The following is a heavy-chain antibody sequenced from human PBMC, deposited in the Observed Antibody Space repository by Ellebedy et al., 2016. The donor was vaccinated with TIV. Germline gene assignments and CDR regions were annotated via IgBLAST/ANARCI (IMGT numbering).Heavy chain of an antibody. CDR2: IGTAGDT. V-gene: IGHV3-13*01. D-gene: IGHD1-1*01. J-gene: IGHJ4*02. Sequence: ESLKISCAASGFTFSSYDMHWVRQATGKGLEWVSAIGTAGDTYYPGSVKGRFTISRENAKKSLYLQMNSLRAEDTAVYYCARATAGFDYWGQGTLVTVSS. CDR3: ARATAGFDY. CDR1: GFTFSSYD.